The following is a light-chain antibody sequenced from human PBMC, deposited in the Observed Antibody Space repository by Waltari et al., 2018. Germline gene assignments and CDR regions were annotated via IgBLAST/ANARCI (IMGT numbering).Light chain of an antibody. CDR2: DAS. J-gene: IGKJ5*01. V-gene: IGKV3-11*01. CDR1: QSVSSY. Sequence: EIVLTQSPATLSLSPGERATLSCRASQSVSSYLAWYQQKPGQAPRLLIYDASNRATGIPARFSGGGSGTDFTLTISSLEPEDFAVYYCQQRSNWPQGVTFGQGTRLEIK. CDR3: QQRSNWPQGVT.